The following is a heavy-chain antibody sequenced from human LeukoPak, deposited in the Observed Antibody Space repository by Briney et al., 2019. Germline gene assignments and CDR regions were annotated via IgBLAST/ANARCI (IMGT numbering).Heavy chain of an antibody. Sequence: PSETLSLTCTVSGGSISSYYWSWIRQPPGKGLEWIGYIYYSGSTNYNPSLKSRVTISVDTSKSQFSLKLSSVTAADTAVYYCARAARRYYYDSSGYDHWGQGTLVTVSS. V-gene: IGHV4-59*01. CDR2: IYYSGST. D-gene: IGHD3-22*01. CDR3: ARAARRYYYDSSGYDH. J-gene: IGHJ4*02. CDR1: GGSISSYY.